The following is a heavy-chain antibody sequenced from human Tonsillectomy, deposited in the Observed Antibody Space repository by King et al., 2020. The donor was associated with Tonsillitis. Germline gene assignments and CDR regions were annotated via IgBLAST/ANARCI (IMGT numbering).Heavy chain of an antibody. CDR3: AIPGAGFYFDY. J-gene: IGHJ4*02. CDR2: ISDSGGSP. Sequence: VQLVESGGGLVQPGGSLRLSCAASGLTFRRYAMSWVRQAPGKGLEWVSSISDSGGSPYYADSVKGRLTISRDNSKKTLYLQMNSLRAEDTAVYYCAIPGAGFYFDYWGQGTLVTVSS. D-gene: IGHD3-10*01. CDR1: GLTFRRYA. V-gene: IGHV3-23*04.